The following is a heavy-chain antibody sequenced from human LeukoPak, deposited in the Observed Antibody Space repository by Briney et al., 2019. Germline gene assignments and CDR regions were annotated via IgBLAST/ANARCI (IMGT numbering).Heavy chain of an antibody. V-gene: IGHV3-48*03. D-gene: IGHD6-13*01. Sequence: SGGSLRLSCAASGFTFSNYELNWVRQAPGKGLEWVSYISANGNTMYYADSVRGRSTIARDTTQDSLYLQFNSLRAEATAVYYCARLAAAGYYYFDAWGQGTLVAVSS. CDR1: GFTFSNYE. J-gene: IGHJ4*02. CDR3: ARLAAAGYYYFDA. CDR2: ISANGNTM.